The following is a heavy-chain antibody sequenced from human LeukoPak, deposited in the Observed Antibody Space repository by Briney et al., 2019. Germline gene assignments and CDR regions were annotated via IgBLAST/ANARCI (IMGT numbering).Heavy chain of an antibody. V-gene: IGHV3-30*18. CDR3: AKSRSDVVDY. CDR2: ISYDGSNK. J-gene: IGHJ4*02. D-gene: IGHD3-3*01. CDR1: GFTFSSYG. Sequence: GGSLRLSCAASGFTFSSYGMHWVRQAPGKGLEWVAVISYDGSNKYYADSVKGRFTISRDNSKNTLYLQMNSLRAEDTAVYYCAKSRSDVVDYWGQGTLVTVSS.